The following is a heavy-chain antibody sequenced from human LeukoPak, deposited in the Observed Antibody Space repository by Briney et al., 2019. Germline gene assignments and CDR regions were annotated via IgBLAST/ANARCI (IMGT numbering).Heavy chain of an antibody. CDR2: ISSSGSTI. J-gene: IGHJ5*02. D-gene: IGHD3-10*01. V-gene: IGHV3-48*03. CDR3: VRAHHPGGWFDP. CDR1: GFTFSNYE. Sequence: PGGSLRLSCAASGFTFSNYEMNWVRQAPGKGLGWVSYISSSGSTIYYTDSVKGRFTIPRDNAKNSLYLQMNSLTAEDTAVHYCVRAHHPGGWFDPWGQGTLVTVSS.